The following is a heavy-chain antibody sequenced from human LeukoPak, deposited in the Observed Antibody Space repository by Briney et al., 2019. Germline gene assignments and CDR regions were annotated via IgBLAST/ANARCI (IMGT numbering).Heavy chain of an antibody. CDR2: ISSGSATI. Sequence: PGGSLRHSCAVSGITFSSYSLNGVGQAPGKGLEWVSYISSGSATIYYADSVKGRFTISRDNAKESLYLQMSSLRDEDTAVYYCARDRGVASRRRGYFGIWGQGALVTVSS. CDR1: GITFSSYS. J-gene: IGHJ4*02. CDR3: ARDRGVASRRRGYFGI. D-gene: IGHD3-9*01. V-gene: IGHV3-48*02.